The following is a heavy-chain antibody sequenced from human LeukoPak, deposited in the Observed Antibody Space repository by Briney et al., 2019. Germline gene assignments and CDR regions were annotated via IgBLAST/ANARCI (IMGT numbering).Heavy chain of an antibody. D-gene: IGHD3-22*01. CDR2: INHSGSA. CDR3: ARGRRDYYDSSGYYYFDY. V-gene: IGHV4-34*01. Sequence: SETLSLTCTVSGGSFSGYYCTWIRQPPGKGLEWIGEINHSGSANYNPSLKSRVTISLDTSKNQFSLKLSSVTAADTAVYYCARGRRDYYDSSGYYYFDYWGQGTLVTVSS. J-gene: IGHJ4*02. CDR1: GGSFSGYY.